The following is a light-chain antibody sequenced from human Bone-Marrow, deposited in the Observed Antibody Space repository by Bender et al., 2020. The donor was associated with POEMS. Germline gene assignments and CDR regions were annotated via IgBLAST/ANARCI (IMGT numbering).Light chain of an antibody. J-gene: IGLJ2*01. V-gene: IGLV1-44*01. CDR3: CSYAGFSNML. CDR2: SSH. CDR1: SSNIGAHA. Sequence: QSVLTQPPSASGTPGQRVTISCSGGSSNIGAHAVNWYQHLPGTAPKLLIYSSHRRPSGISFRFSASKSGNMASLTISGLQADDEADYYCCSYAGFSNMLFGGGTKLTVL.